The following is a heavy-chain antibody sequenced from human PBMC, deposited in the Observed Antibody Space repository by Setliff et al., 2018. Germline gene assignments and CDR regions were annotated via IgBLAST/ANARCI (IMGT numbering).Heavy chain of an antibody. CDR3: ARAPRYFDPTGSYFDY. CDR2: IYYSGST. Sequence: PSETLSLTCIVSGASITSDAYYWSWVRQHPGKGLEWIGYIYYSGSTYYNPSLESRVTISLDSSKNQFSLELHSVTAADTAVYYCARAPRYFDPTGSYFDYWGQGTLVTVSS. D-gene: IGHD3-9*01. V-gene: IGHV4-31*03. J-gene: IGHJ4*02. CDR1: GASITSDAYY.